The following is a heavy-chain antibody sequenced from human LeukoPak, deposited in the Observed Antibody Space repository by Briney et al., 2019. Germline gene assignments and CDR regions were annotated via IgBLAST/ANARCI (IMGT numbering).Heavy chain of an antibody. CDR1: GFTFSSYE. Sequence: GGSLRLSCAASGFTFSSYEMNWVRQAPGKGLEWVSYISSSGSTIYYADSVKGRFTISRDNSKNTLYLQMNSLRAEDTAVYYCARDYYDSSGYYLGDAFDIWGQGTMVTVSS. CDR2: ISSSGSTI. CDR3: ARDYYDSSGYYLGDAFDI. D-gene: IGHD3-22*01. V-gene: IGHV3-48*03. J-gene: IGHJ3*02.